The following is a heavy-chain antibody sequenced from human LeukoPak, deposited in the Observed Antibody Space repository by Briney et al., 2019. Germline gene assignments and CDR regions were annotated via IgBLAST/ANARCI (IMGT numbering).Heavy chain of an antibody. V-gene: IGHV3-33*01. D-gene: IGHD6-19*01. CDR1: GFTFSSYG. CDR2: IWYDGSNK. J-gene: IGHJ4*02. CDR3: ARDRIAVAGRCLDY. Sequence: PGGSLRLSCAASGFTFSSYGMHWVRQAPGKGLEWVAVIWYDGSNKYYADSVKGRFTISRDNSKNTLYLQMNSLRAEDTAVYYCARDRIAVAGRCLDYWGLGTLVTVSS.